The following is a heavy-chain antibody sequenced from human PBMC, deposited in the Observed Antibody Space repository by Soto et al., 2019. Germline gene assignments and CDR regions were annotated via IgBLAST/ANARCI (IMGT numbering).Heavy chain of an antibody. CDR1: GLSFNAFA. CDR2: IGGGGMTT. CDR3: AKMGGLIAASDTRFTDC. Sequence: GGSLRLSCASSGLSFNAFAMSWVRQTPGKGLEWVSTIGGGGMTTHYADSVKGRFTISRDNYRSTLYLQMNSLRDDDTAVYYCAKMGGLIAASDTRFTDCWGQGALVTVSS. D-gene: IGHD6-25*01. J-gene: IGHJ4*02. V-gene: IGHV3-23*01.